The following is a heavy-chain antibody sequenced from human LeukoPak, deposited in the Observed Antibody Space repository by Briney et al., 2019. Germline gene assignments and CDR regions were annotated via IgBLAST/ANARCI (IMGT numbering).Heavy chain of an antibody. CDR2: IYVGDSDT. D-gene: IGHD6-19*01. CDR1: GSTSSNYW. CDR3: AKPDGYSSAWLRT. J-gene: IGHJ4*02. Sequence: GESLQISCKVFGSTSSNYWIAWVRRMPGKGLELMGIIYVGDSDTRYSPSFQGQVTISADKSINTAYLRWSSLRASDTAMYFCAKPDGYSSAWLRTWGQGTLVTVSS. V-gene: IGHV5-51*01.